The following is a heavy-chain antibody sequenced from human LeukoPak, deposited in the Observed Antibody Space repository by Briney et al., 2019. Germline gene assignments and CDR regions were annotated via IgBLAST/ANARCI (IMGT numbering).Heavy chain of an antibody. D-gene: IGHD6-19*01. CDR2: INTNTGNP. CDR3: ARVLINRSGWYREYNWFDP. J-gene: IGHJ5*02. CDR1: GYTFTSYA. V-gene: IGHV7-4-1*02. Sequence: ASVKVSCKASGYTFTSYAMNWVRQAPGQGLEWMGWINTNTGNPTYAQGFTGRFVFSLDTSVSTAYLQISSLKAEDTAVYYCARVLINRSGWYREYNWFDPWGQGTLVTVSS.